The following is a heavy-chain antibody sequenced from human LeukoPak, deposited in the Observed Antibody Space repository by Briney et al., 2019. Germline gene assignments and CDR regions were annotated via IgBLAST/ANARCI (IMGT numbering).Heavy chain of an antibody. CDR1: GGSFSGYY. CDR2: INHSGST. V-gene: IGHV4-34*01. CDR3: ARERITMVRGVTYYFDY. J-gene: IGHJ4*02. D-gene: IGHD3-10*01. Sequence: PSETLSLTCAVYGGSFSGYYWSWIRQPPGKGLEWIGEINHSGSTNYNPSLKGRVTISVDTSKNQFSLKLSSVTAADTAVYYCARERITMVRGVTYYFDYWGQGTLVTVSS.